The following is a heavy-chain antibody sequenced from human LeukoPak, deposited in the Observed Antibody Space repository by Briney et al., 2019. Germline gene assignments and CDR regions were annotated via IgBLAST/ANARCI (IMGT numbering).Heavy chain of an antibody. Sequence: GGSLRLSCAASGFTLSSYSMNWVRQAPGKGLEWVSYISSSSSTIYYADSVKGRFTISRDNAKNSMYLQMNSLRDEDTAVYYCARVAYSYGVYYFDYWGQGTLVTVSS. V-gene: IGHV3-48*02. D-gene: IGHD5-18*01. J-gene: IGHJ4*02. CDR1: GFTLSSYS. CDR3: ARVAYSYGVYYFDY. CDR2: ISSSSSTI.